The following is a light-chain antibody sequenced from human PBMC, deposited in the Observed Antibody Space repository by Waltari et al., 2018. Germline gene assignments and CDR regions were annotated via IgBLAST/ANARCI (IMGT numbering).Light chain of an antibody. J-gene: IGLJ3*02. CDR2: DTS. CDR1: TGAVTSGHY. V-gene: IGLV7-46*01. Sequence: QAVVTQEPSLTVSPGGTVTLTCGSSTGAVTSGHYPYWFQQKPGQAPRTLIYDTSNKHSWTPARFSGSLLGGKAALTLSGAQPEDEAEYYCLLSYSGARSGVFGGRTKLTVL. CDR3: LLSYSGARSGV.